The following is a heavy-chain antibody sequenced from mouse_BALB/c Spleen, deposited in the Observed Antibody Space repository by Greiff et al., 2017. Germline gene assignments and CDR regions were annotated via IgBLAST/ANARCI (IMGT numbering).Heavy chain of an antibody. Sequence: EVKLMESGPDLVKPSQSLSLTCTVTGYSITSDYAWNWIRQFPGNKLEWMGYISYSGSTSYNPSLKSRISITRDTSKNQFFLQLNSVTTEDTATYYCARDYDYGYAMDYWGQGTSVTVSS. D-gene: IGHD2-4*01. V-gene: IGHV3-2*02. CDR3: ARDYDYGYAMDY. CDR2: ISYSGST. CDR1: GYSITSDYA. J-gene: IGHJ4*01.